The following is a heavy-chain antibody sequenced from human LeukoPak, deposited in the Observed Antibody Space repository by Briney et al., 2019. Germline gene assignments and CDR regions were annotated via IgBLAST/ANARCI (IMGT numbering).Heavy chain of an antibody. CDR3: ARDYDRRSSSPPLDY. V-gene: IGHV3-7*01. D-gene: IGHD6-13*01. J-gene: IGHJ4*02. Sequence: GGSLRLSCAASGFTFSSYWMSWVRQAPGKGLEWVANIKQDGSEKYYVDSVKGRFIISRDNAKNSLYLQMNSLRAEDTAVYYCARDYDRRSSSPPLDYWGQGTLVTVSS. CDR2: IKQDGSEK. CDR1: GFTFSSYW.